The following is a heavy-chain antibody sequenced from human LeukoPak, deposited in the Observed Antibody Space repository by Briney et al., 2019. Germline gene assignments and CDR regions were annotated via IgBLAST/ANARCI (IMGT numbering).Heavy chain of an antibody. CDR1: GFMFDDYA. CDR3: VREQFSHTSNYFDN. J-gene: IGHJ4*02. V-gene: IGHV3-43*02. Sequence: GGSLRISCAASGFMFDDYAMHWVRQFPGRGLEWVSLISGDAVSSFYTDSVKGRFTISRDNNNSSLSLQMRRLTTEDTAFYYCVREQFSHTSNYFDNWGQGILVTVSS. D-gene: IGHD5-24*01. CDR2: ISGDAVSS.